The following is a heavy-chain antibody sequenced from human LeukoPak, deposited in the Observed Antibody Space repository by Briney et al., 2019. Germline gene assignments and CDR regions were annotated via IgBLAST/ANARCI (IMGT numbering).Heavy chain of an antibody. CDR1: GFTFSSYA. J-gene: IGHJ4*02. D-gene: IGHD4-17*01. Sequence: PGGSLRLSCAASGFTFSSYAMHWVRQAPGKGLEWVAVISYDGSNKYNADSVKGRFTISRDNSKNTLYLQMNSLRAEDTAVYYCARLGYGDGFDYWGQGTLVTVSS. CDR2: ISYDGSNK. CDR3: ARLGYGDGFDY. V-gene: IGHV3-30-3*01.